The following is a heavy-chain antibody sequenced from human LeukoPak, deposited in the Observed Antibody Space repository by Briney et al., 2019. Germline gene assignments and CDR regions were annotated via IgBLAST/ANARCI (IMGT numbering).Heavy chain of an antibody. CDR3: AKDIIPMVRGVIITGFDY. V-gene: IGHV3-7*01. J-gene: IGHJ4*02. CDR1: GFTFSSYW. D-gene: IGHD3-10*01. Sequence: PGGSLRLSCAASGFTFSSYWMSWVRQAPGKGLEWVANIKQDGSEKYYADSVKGRFTISRDNSKNTLYLQMNSLRAEDTAVYYCAKDIIPMVRGVIITGFDYWGQGTLVTVSS. CDR2: IKQDGSEK.